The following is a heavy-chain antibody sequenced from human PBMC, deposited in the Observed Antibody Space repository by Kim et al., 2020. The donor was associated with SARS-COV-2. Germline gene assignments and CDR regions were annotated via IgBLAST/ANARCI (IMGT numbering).Heavy chain of an antibody. J-gene: IGHJ4*02. CDR2: DK. CDR3: AHSSPIRGLDY. Sequence: DKRYSPSLKSRLTITKDTSKNQVVLTMTNMDPVDTATYYCAHSSPIRGLDYWGQGTLVTVSS. V-gene: IGHV2-5*01. D-gene: IGHD3-10*01.